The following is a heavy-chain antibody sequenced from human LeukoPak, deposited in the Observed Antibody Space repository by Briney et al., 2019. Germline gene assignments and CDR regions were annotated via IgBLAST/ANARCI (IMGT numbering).Heavy chain of an antibody. CDR1: GFTFSSYW. CDR3: AREGFLEWEGEPFDI. D-gene: IGHD3-3*01. J-gene: IGHJ3*02. Sequence: GGSLRLSCAASGFTFSSYWMHWVRQAPGKGLVWVSRINTDGSSTSYADSVKGRFTISRDNAKNTLYLQMNSLRAEDTAVYYCAREGFLEWEGEPFDIWGQGTMVTVSS. CDR2: INTDGSST. V-gene: IGHV3-74*01.